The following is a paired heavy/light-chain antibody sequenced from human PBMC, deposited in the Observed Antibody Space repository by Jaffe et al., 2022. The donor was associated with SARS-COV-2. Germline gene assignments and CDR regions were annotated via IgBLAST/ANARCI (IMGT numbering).Heavy chain of an antibody. Sequence: QLQLQESGPGLVKPSETLSLTCTVSGGSMINSGYYWGWIRQPPGEGLEWIGSIYYSGTVYYNPSLSGRVTISVDTSKKQFSLKLDSVTASDTAVYYCASIFVKTPGDYFDHWGQGALVAVSS. CDR3: ASIFVKTPGDYFDH. CDR1: GGSMINSGYY. V-gene: IGHV4-39*01. J-gene: IGHJ4*02. D-gene: IGHD3-3*02. CDR2: IYYSGTV.
Light chain of an antibody. V-gene: IGLV8-61*01. CDR2: NTN. CDR3: VLYLDTGTWM. J-gene: IGLJ3*02. Sequence: QTVVTQEPTLSVSPGGTVTLTCGLTSGSVSTTFYPSWYQQTPGQAPRPLIYNTNTRSSGVPARFSGSILGNKAALVITGAQADDESDYYCVLYLDTGTWMFGGGTKLTVL. CDR1: SGSVSTTFY.